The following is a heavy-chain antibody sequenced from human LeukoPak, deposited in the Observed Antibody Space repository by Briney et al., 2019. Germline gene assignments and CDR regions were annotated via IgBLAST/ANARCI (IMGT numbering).Heavy chain of an antibody. CDR3: AKGVSNDYGWRFDP. CDR2: ISYDGSNK. V-gene: IGHV3-30*18. CDR1: GFTFSSYG. J-gene: IGHJ5*02. Sequence: GGSLRLSRAASGFTFSSYGMHWVRQAPGKGLEWVAVISYDGSNKYYADSVKGRFTISRDNSKNTLYLQVNSLRAEDTAVYYCAKGVSNDYGWRFDPWGQGTLVTVSS. D-gene: IGHD4-17*01.